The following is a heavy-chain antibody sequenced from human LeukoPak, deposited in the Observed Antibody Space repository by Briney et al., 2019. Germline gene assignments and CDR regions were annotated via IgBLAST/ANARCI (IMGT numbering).Heavy chain of an antibody. D-gene: IGHD4-11*01. V-gene: IGHV4-61*02. CDR2: IYTSGST. CDR1: GGSISSGSYY. CDR3: AREGRSNPFDY. Sequence: SQTLSLTCTVSGGSISSGSYYWSWIRQPAGKGLEWIGRIYTSGSTNYNPSLKSRVTISVDTSKNQLSLKLSSVTAADTAVYYCAREGRSNPFDYWGQRTLVTVSS. J-gene: IGHJ4*02.